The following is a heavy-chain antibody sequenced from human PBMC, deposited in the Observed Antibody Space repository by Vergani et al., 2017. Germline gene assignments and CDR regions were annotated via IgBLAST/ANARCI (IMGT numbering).Heavy chain of an antibody. CDR1: GFTFSSYA. CDR2: ISGSGGST. J-gene: IGHJ4*02. D-gene: IGHD6-19*01. V-gene: IGHV3-23*01. Sequence: EVQLLESGGGLVQPGGSLRLSCAASGFTFSSYAMSWVRQAPGKGLEWVSAISGSGGSTYYADSVKGRFTISRDNSKNTLYLQMNSLRAEDTAVYYCAKEPPYSSGGSNRWGYWGQGTLVTVSS. CDR3: AKEPPYSSGGSNRWGY.